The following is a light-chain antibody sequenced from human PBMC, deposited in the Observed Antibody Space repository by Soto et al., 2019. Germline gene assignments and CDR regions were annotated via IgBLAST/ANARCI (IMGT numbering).Light chain of an antibody. Sequence: EIVLTQSPGTLSLSPGERATLSCRASQSVSSSYLAWYQQKLGQAPRLLIYGASSRATGIPERFSGSGSGTDFTLTISRLEPEDCAVYYCQQYGSSPLLTFGGGTKVEIK. CDR3: QQYGSSPLLT. CDR2: GAS. J-gene: IGKJ4*01. V-gene: IGKV3-20*01. CDR1: QSVSSSY.